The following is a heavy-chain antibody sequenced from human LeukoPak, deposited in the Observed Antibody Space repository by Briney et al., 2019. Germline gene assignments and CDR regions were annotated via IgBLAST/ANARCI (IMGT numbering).Heavy chain of an antibody. Sequence: SETLSLTCTVSGGSISSYYWSWIRQPPGKGLEWIGYIYYSGSTNYNPSLKSRVTISVDTSKNQFSLKLSSVTAADTAVYYCARSYVLHSGLDCWGQGTLVTVSS. V-gene: IGHV4-59*01. D-gene: IGHD3-16*01. CDR2: IYYSGST. J-gene: IGHJ4*02. CDR3: ARSYVLHSGLDC. CDR1: GGSISSYY.